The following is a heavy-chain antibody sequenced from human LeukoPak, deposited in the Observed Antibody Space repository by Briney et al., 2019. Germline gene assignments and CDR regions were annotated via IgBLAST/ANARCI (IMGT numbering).Heavy chain of an antibody. CDR1: GYTFTDYY. V-gene: IGHV1-2*02. D-gene: IGHD6-19*01. Sequence: GSSVTVSXKASGYTFTDYYMHWVRQAPGQGLDGVGWLNPNRGGTNYAQKFQGRVTMTRDTSISTAYMELSRLRSDDTAVYYCARDSVSSGGSTTLLRFDYWGQGTLVTVSS. J-gene: IGHJ4*02. CDR3: ARDSVSSGGSTTLLRFDY. CDR2: LNPNRGGT.